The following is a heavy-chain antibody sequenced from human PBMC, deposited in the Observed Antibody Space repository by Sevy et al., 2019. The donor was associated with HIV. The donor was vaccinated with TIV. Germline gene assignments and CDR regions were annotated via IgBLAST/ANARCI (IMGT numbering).Heavy chain of an antibody. CDR1: GFTFSSFF. V-gene: IGHV3-21*01. CDR2: ISGRSSYI. CDR3: ARVLRVVRIDYFDY. J-gene: IGHJ4*02. Sequence: GGSLRLSCAASGFTFSSFFMSWVRQAPGKGLEWVSSISGRSSYIYNADSVKGRFTISRDNAKNSLYLQMNSLRAEDTAVYYCARVLRVVRIDYFDYWGQGTLVTVSS. D-gene: IGHD2-2*01.